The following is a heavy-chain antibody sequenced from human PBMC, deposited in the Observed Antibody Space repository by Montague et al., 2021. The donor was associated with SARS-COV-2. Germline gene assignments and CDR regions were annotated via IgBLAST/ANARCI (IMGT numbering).Heavy chain of an antibody. V-gene: IGHV4-4*02. CDR2: IYHSGST. CDR3: ARRPLGYYYYGMDV. CDR1: GGSIGSSNW. Sequence: SETLSLTCAVSGGSIGSSNWWSWVRQPPGKGLEWIGEIYHSGSTNYNPSLKSRVTISVDKFKNQFSLKLSSVTAADTAVYYCARRPLGYYYYGMDVWGQGTTVTVSS. J-gene: IGHJ6*02.